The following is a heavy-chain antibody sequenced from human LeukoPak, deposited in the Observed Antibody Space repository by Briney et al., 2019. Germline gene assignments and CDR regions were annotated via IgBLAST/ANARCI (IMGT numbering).Heavy chain of an antibody. CDR1: GFMFSAYW. V-gene: IGHV3-74*01. CDR3: VTAGGSGSYGRFDP. CDR2: INTDGTTT. Sequence: PGGSLRLSCAAAGFMFSAYWMHWVRQTPGKGLVWVSRINTDGTTTNYADSVKGRFTIFRDNAKNTVYLQMNSLRDEDTAVYYCVTAGGSGSYGRFDPWGQGTPVIVSS. D-gene: IGHD3-10*01. J-gene: IGHJ5*02.